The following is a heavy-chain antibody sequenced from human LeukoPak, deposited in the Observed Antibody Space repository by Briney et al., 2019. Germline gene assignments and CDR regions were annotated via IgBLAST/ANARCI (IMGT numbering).Heavy chain of an antibody. CDR1: GGTFSSYA. CDR3: ARDEGLYSSRTRPTDY. CDR2: IIPILGIA. V-gene: IGHV1-69*04. Sequence: LWASVKVSCKASGGTFSSYAISWVRQAPGQGLEWMGRIIPILGIANYAQKFQGRVTITADKSTSTAYMELSSLRSEDTAVYYCARDEGLYSSRTRPTDYWGQGTLVTVSS. D-gene: IGHD6-19*01. J-gene: IGHJ4*02.